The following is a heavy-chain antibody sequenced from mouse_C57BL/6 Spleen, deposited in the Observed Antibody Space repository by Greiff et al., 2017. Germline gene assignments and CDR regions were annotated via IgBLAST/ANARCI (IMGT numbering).Heavy chain of an antibody. CDR1: GFTFSSYT. CDR3: ARGITTAPAWFAD. CDR2: ISGGGGNT. J-gene: IGHJ3*01. V-gene: IGHV5-9*01. D-gene: IGHD1-1*01. Sequence: EVQRVESGGGLVKPGGSLKLSCAASGFTFSSYTMSWVRQTPETRLEWVATISGGGGNTDYPDSVKGRFTISRDNAKNTLYLQMSSLRSEDTALYYWARGITTAPAWFADWGDGILVTVSA.